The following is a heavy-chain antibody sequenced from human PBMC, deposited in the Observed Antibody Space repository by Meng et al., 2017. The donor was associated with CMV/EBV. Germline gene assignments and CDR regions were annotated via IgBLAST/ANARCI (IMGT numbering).Heavy chain of an antibody. CDR1: GFSVSSNL. D-gene: IGHD2-21*01. J-gene: IGHJ5*02. Sequence: VQSGGGLVQPGDALPQACAASGFSVSSNLMSWVRQAPGKGLEWISIIYGSGNTYYGDSVKGRFTISRDNFRNTLYLQMNSLRAEDTAVYYCAREIPQAWASWGQGTLVTVSS. V-gene: IGHV3-66*01. CDR3: AREIPQAWAS. CDR2: IYGSGNT.